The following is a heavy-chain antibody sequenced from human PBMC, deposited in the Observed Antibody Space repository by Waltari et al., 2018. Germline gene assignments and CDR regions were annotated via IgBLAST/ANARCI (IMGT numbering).Heavy chain of an antibody. CDR3: ARDYYGSGIDY. D-gene: IGHD3-10*01. CDR1: DGSVSTTNW. Sequence: QVRLQESGPGLVKPSGTLSLTCTVSDGSVSTTNWWSWVRQPPGKGLQWIAEVYHTGSTYFNPSLESRVTISLDKSKNQVFLNLTSVTVADTAVYYCARDYYGSGIDYWGQGTLVTVSS. CDR2: VYHTGST. J-gene: IGHJ4*02. V-gene: IGHV4-4*02.